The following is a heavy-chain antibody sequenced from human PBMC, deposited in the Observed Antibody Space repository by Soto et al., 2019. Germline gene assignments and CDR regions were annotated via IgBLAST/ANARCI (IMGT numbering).Heavy chain of an antibody. CDR2: IIPILGIA. J-gene: IGHJ4*02. CDR3: ARVISVGKTGGATYYFDY. CDR1: GGTFSSYT. V-gene: IGHV1-69*02. Sequence: QVQLVQSGAEVKKPGSSVKVSCKASGGTFSSYTISWVRQAPGHGLEWMGRIIPILGIANYAQKFQGRVTITADKSTSTAYMELSSLRSEDTAVYYCARVISVGKTGGATYYFDYWGQGTLVTVSS. D-gene: IGHD1-26*01.